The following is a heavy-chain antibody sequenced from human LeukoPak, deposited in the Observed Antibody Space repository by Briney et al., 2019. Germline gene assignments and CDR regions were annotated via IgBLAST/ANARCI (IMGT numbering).Heavy chain of an antibody. Sequence: GGSLRLSCAASGFTFSSYAMTWIRQAPGKGLQWVSTIRATAGTTYYADSVKGRFTISRDNSKNTVFLQMNSLRAEDTAVYYCAKGGYTSHYDYWGQGTLVTVSP. D-gene: IGHD6-19*01. CDR3: AKGGYTSHYDY. CDR2: IRATAGTT. CDR1: GFTFSSYA. V-gene: IGHV3-23*01. J-gene: IGHJ4*02.